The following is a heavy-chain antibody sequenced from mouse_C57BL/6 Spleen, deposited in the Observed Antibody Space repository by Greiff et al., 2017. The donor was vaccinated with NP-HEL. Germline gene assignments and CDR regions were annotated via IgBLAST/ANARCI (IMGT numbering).Heavy chain of an antibody. CDR3: ARRGLYDGYYPY. D-gene: IGHD2-3*01. CDR2: IYPSDSET. V-gene: IGHV1-61*01. Sequence: VQLQQSGAELVRPGSSVKLSCKASGYTFTSYWMDWVKQRPGQGLEWIGNIYPSDSETHYNQKFKDKATLTVDKSSSTAYMQLSSLTSEDSAVYYCARRGLYDGYYPYWGQGTLVTVSA. CDR1: GYTFTSYW. J-gene: IGHJ3*01.